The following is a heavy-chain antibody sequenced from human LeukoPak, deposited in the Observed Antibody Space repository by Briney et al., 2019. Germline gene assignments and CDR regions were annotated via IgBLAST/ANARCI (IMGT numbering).Heavy chain of an antibody. D-gene: IGHD2-2*01. CDR1: GFTFSRYS. V-gene: IGHV3-21*01. J-gene: IGHJ4*02. CDR2: ISSSSSFI. Sequence: GGSLRLSCAASGFTFSRYSMNWVRQAPGKGLEWVSSISSSSSFIYYADSVKVRFTISRDNAKNSLYLQMNSLRAEDTAVYYCARDPPLGSCSTISCPHLDYWGQGTLVTVSS. CDR3: ARDPPLGSCSTISCPHLDY.